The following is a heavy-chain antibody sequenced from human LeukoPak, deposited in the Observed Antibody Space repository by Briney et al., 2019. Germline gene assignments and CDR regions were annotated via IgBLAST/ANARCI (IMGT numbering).Heavy chain of an antibody. CDR1: GVSISSSNSY. Sequence: SETLSLTCTVSGVSISSSNSYWGWIRQPPGKGLEWIGSIYYSSNTYYNASLKSQVSISIDTSKNQFSLKVTSVTAADTAVYYCARDKGGSGSYRVDYWGQGTLVTVSS. J-gene: IGHJ4*02. D-gene: IGHD3-10*01. CDR3: ARDKGGSGSYRVDY. V-gene: IGHV4-39*02. CDR2: IYYSSNT.